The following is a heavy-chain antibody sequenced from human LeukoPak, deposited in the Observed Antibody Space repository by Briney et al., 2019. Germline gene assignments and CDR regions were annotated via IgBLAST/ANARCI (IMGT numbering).Heavy chain of an antibody. V-gene: IGHV1-2*02. J-gene: IGHJ5*02. CDR1: GYTFTGYY. D-gene: IGHD1-26*01. Sequence: ASVKVSCKASGYTFTGYYTHWARQAPGQGLEWMGWINPNSGGTNYAQNFQGRITMTSDTSISTAYMELNRLRSDDTAIYYCARDNSVGDNAWWFDPWGQGTLVTVSS. CDR2: INPNSGGT. CDR3: ARDNSVGDNAWWFDP.